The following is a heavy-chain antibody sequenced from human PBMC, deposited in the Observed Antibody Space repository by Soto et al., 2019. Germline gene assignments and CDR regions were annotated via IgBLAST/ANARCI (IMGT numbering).Heavy chain of an antibody. D-gene: IGHD5-18*01. CDR2: IYYSGST. CDR1: GGSISSSSYY. V-gene: IGHV4-39*01. Sequence: SETLSLTCTVSGGSISSSSYYWGWIRQPPGKGLEWIGSIYYSGSTYYHPSLKSRVTISVDTSKNQFSLKLSSVTAADTAVYYCARTTRGYSYGSVDYWGQGTLVTVSS. J-gene: IGHJ4*02. CDR3: ARTTRGYSYGSVDY.